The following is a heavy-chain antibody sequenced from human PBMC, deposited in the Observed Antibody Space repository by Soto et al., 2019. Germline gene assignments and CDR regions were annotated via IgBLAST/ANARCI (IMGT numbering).Heavy chain of an antibody. CDR3: GRVMIGTSRHTDSDY. CDR2: IDYNGVT. CDR1: GASISSRDYY. J-gene: IGHJ4*02. D-gene: IGHD2-2*01. V-gene: IGHV4-39*01. Sequence: SETLSLTCSVSGASISSRDYYWGWIRQTPGKGLEWIGNIDYNGVTYYNPSLKSRVTVSKDTSKNQFSLKVASVTAADTAIYYFGRVMIGTSRHTDSDYWGQGTQVTV.